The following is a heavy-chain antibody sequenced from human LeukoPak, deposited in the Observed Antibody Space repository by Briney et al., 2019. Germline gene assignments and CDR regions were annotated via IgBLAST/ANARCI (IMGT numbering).Heavy chain of an antibody. J-gene: IGHJ4*02. CDR1: GFTFSDYY. D-gene: IGHD4-17*01. CDR2: ISSSSSYT. Sequence: GGSLRLSCAASGFTFSDYYMSRIRQAPGKGLEWISFISSSSSYTNYADSVKGRFTISRDNTKNSLYLQMNNLRAEDTAVYYCARGGADYVIGYWGQGTLVTVSS. CDR3: ARGGADYVIGY. V-gene: IGHV3-11*06.